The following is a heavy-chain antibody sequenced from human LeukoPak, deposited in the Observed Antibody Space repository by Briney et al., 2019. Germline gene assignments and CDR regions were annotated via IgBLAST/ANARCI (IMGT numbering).Heavy chain of an antibody. CDR1: GYTFTGYY. J-gene: IGHJ5*02. CDR3: ARELAAASGSWFDP. D-gene: IGHD6-13*01. CDR2: INPNSGGT. V-gene: IGHV1-2*04. Sequence: GASVKVFCKASGYTFTGYYMHWVRQAPGQGLEWVGWINPNSGGTNYAQKFQGWVTMTRDTSISTAYMELSRLRSDDTAVYYCARELAAASGSWFDPWGQGTLVTVSS.